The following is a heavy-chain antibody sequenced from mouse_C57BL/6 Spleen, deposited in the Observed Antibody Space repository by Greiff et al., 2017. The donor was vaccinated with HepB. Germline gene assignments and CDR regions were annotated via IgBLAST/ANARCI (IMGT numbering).Heavy chain of an antibody. V-gene: IGHV1-52*01. Sequence: VQLQQPGAELVRPGSSVKLSCKASGYTFTSYWMHWVKQRPIQGLEWIGNIDPSDSETHYNQKFKDKATLTVDKSSSTAYMQLSSLTSEDSAVYYCARGRVLREDDWGQGTTLTVSS. J-gene: IGHJ2*01. CDR1: GYTFTSYW. CDR2: IDPSDSET. CDR3: ARGRVLREDD. D-gene: IGHD1-1*01.